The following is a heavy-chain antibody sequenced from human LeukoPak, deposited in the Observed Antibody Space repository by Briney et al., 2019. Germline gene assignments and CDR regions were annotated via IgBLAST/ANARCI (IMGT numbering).Heavy chain of an antibody. CDR1: GVSISTYY. CDR2: IYSSGST. D-gene: IGHD1-14*01. Sequence: KPSETLSLTCTVSGVSISTYYWSWIRQPPGKGLEWLGYIYSSGSTYYNPPLKSRVTISVDTSKKQFSLKLSSVTAADTAVYYCAREGTTHAGVDQWGQGTLVTVSS. CDR3: AREGTTHAGVDQ. V-gene: IGHV4-59*01. J-gene: IGHJ4*02.